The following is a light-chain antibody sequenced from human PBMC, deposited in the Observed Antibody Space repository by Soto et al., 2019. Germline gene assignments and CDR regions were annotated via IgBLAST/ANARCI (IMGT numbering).Light chain of an antibody. J-gene: IGKJ4*01. Sequence: EIVLTQSPATLSSFPGDRVTLSCRASQSVSSNLAWYQQKPGQAPRLLMFGASTRATNIPARFSGSGSGTEFTLTISRLQSEDFAVYYCQKYFNWPPLTFGGGTKVDIK. V-gene: IGKV3-15*01. CDR2: GAS. CDR3: QKYFNWPPLT. CDR1: QSVSSN.